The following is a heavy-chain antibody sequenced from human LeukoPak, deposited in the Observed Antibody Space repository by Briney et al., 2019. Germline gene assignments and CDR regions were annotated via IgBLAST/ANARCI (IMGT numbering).Heavy chain of an antibody. CDR1: GGSFSGYY. D-gene: IGHD3-3*01. CDR3: ARRPYDFWSGQYYYMDV. J-gene: IGHJ6*03. V-gene: IGHV4-34*01. Sequence: PSETLSLTCAVYGGSFSGYYWSWIRQPPGKGLEWIGEINHSGSTNYNPSLKSRVTISVDTSKNQFSLKLSSVTAADTAVYYCARRPYDFWSGQYYYMDVWDKGTTVTVSS. CDR2: INHSGST.